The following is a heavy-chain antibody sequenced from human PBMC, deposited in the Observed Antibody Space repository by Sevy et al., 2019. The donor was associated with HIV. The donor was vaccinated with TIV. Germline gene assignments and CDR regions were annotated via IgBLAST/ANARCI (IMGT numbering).Heavy chain of an antibody. D-gene: IGHD3-3*01. Sequence: GESLKISCAASGFIFSDDYMSWVRQAPGKGLEWLSYISPSGSTKHYADSVKGRLTISRDNAKRSLYLQMNSLRAEDTASYYCARAQGRFLEWSLVAWGQGTLVTVSS. V-gene: IGHV3-11*01. CDR3: ARAQGRFLEWSLVA. J-gene: IGHJ5*02. CDR2: ISPSGSTK. CDR1: GFIFSDDY.